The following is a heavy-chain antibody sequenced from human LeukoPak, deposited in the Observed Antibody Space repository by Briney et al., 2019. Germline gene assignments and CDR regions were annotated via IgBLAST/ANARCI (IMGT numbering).Heavy chain of an antibody. J-gene: IGHJ6*03. D-gene: IGHD3-10*01. CDR3: ALGTLDYYYYMDV. Sequence: GGSLRLSCAASGLTFSSYEMTWVRQAPGKGLEWVANIKQDGSEKYYVGSVKGRFTISRDDAKNSLYLQMNSLRAEDTAVYYCALGTLDYYYYMDVWGKGTTVAISS. CDR1: GLTFSSYE. CDR2: IKQDGSEK. V-gene: IGHV3-7*01.